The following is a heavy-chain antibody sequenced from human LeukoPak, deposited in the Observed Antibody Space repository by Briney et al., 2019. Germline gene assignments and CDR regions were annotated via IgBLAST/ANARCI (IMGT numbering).Heavy chain of an antibody. CDR3: ARSPTHSYYYDSSGYFAY. J-gene: IGHJ4*02. CDR1: GRPISRGVHH. D-gene: IGHD3-22*01. V-gene: IGHV4-61*08. CDR2: IYYSGSN. Sequence: SETLSLIHTVSGRPISRGVHHWSCLRPPPGEALVWIGYIYYSGSNIYNPSLKSRVTISVDTSKNQFSLKLSSVTAADTAVYYCARSPTHSYYYDSSGYFAYWGQGTLVTVSS.